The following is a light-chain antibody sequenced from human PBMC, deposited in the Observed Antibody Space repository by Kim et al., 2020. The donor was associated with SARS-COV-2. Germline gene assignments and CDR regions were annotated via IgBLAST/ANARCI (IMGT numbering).Light chain of an antibody. Sequence: SVSPGEEATSSCRPGRGVSSNIAWYPHRPGHAPTRLISVASTRATCIPARFCGGGSGTEFTLSISGLQCEDFAVYFCLQFNDWRTFGQGTKV. CDR2: VAS. CDR3: LQFNDWRT. J-gene: IGKJ1*01. V-gene: IGKV3-15*01. CDR1: RGVSSN.